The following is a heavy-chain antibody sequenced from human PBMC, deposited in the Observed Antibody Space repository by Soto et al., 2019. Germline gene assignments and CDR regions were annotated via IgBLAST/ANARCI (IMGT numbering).Heavy chain of an antibody. CDR1: GGSFSGYI. CDR2: INHSGST. D-gene: IGHD1-26*01. CDR3: ARALISGRYYSGGWYCLDY. V-gene: IGHV4-34*01. Sequence: QVQLQQWGAGLLKPSETLSLTCAVYGGSFSGYIWTWIRQPPGKGLQWIGQINHSGSTYYNPSLKRRVTKSVDTSHNQFSLELSSVTAADTAVYYCARALISGRYYSGGWYCLDYWGQGPLVSVSS. J-gene: IGHJ4*02.